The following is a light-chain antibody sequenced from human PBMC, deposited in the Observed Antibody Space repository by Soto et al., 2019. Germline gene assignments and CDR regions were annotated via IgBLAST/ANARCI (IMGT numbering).Light chain of an antibody. CDR1: RTNIGNYNF. CDR3: TSFTTNSTLVL. CDR2: EVT. J-gene: IGLJ2*01. V-gene: IGLV2-14*01. Sequence: QSALTQPASMSGSPGQSITISCTGDRTNIGNYNFVSWYQHHPGKAPKLILYEVTNRPSGVSNRFSGSKSGNTASLTISGLRPEDGADYYCTSFTTNSTLVLFGGGTKVTVL.